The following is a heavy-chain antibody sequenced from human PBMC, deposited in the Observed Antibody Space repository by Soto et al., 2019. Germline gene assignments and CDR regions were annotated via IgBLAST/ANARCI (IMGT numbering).Heavy chain of an antibody. Sequence: ASVKVSCKASGYTFTSYGISWVRQAPGQGLEWMGWISAYNGNTNYAQKLQGRVTMTTDTSTSTAYMELRSLRSDDTAVYYCARDQYYDILTGYSPLPGDYWGQGTLVTVSS. CDR3: ARDQYYDILTGYSPLPGDY. V-gene: IGHV1-18*01. D-gene: IGHD3-9*01. CDR1: GYTFTSYG. J-gene: IGHJ4*02. CDR2: ISAYNGNT.